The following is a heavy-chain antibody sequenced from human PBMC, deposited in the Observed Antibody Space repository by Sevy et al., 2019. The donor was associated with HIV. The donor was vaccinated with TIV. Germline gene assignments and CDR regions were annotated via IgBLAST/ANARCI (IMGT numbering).Heavy chain of an antibody. V-gene: IGHV4-38-2*01. CDR1: GYSISSDYY. D-gene: IGHD6-19*01. J-gene: IGHJ4*02. CDR2: IYHSGYS. CDR3: ARAIGTQVAGLYYFDY. Sequence: SETLSLTCAVSGYSISSDYYWGWIRQPPGKGLEWMGSIYHSGYSYYNPSLKSRVTISVDTSKNQFSLKLSSVIAADTAVFYCARAIGTQVAGLYYFDYWGQGTLVTVSS.